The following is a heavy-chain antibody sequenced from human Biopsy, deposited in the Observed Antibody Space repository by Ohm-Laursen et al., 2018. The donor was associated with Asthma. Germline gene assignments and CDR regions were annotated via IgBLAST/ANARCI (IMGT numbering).Heavy chain of an antibody. D-gene: IGHD2-2*01. Sequence: ASVNVSCNSLGGTFNTYVIGWVRQAPGQGLEWMGGINSVFGTTTYPQKFQDRVTITADDSTSTVYMELSSLRSEDTAVYYCARKAGSCISRTCYSLDFWGQGTLVTVSS. J-gene: IGHJ4*02. V-gene: IGHV1-69*13. CDR1: GGTFNTYV. CDR3: ARKAGSCISRTCYSLDF. CDR2: INSVFGTT.